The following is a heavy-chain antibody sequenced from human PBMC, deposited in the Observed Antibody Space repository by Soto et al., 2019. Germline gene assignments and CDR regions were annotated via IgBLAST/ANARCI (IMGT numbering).Heavy chain of an antibody. D-gene: IGHD2-8*01. J-gene: IGHJ6*02. CDR2: ISSSSSYT. V-gene: IGHV3-11*06. CDR1: GFTFSDYY. CDR3: ARDRVPPLTVYATGDYYGMDV. Sequence: GGSLSLSCAASGFTFSDYYMSWIRQAPGKGLEWVSYISSSSSYTNYADSVKGRFTISRDNAKNSLYLQMNSLRAEDTAVYYCARDRVPPLTVYATGDYYGMDVWGQGTTVTVSS.